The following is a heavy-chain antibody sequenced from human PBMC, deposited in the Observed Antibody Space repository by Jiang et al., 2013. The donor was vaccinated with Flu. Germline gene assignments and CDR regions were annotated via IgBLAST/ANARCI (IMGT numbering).Heavy chain of an antibody. D-gene: IGHD2-15*01. J-gene: IGHJ5*02. V-gene: IGHV4-39*07. CDR3: ATVARSAAKSSWGWFDP. CDR2: IHDSGYT. Sequence: GPGLVKPSETLSLTCSVSGASISSYTYYWAWIRQRPGKGLEWIGSIHDSGYTYYTPALKHRVAISVDTSKNQFSLKLSSVTAADTAVYYCATVARSAAKSSWGWFDPWGQGTLVTVSS. CDR1: GASISSYTYY.